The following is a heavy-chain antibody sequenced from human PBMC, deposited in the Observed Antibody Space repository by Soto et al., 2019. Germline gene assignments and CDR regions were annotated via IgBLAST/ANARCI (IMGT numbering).Heavy chain of an antibody. CDR1: GYTFTSFN. Sequence: ASVKVSCKASGYTFTSFNINWVRQATGQGLEWMGWMNPNNENIGYAQKFQGRVTMTRNTSIRTVYMELTNLTSEDTAVYYCARSRVAGTALFCDWGQGTLVTVCS. CDR3: ARSRVAGTALFCD. V-gene: IGHV1-8*01. CDR2: MNPNNENI. D-gene: IGHD6-19*01. J-gene: IGHJ4*02.